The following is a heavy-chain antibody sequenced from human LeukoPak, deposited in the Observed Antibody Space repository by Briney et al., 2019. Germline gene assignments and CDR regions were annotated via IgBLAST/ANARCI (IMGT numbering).Heavy chain of an antibody. CDR1: GFTFSSYG. D-gene: IGHD3-22*01. CDR3: ARAGSGYYYGHYFDY. V-gene: IGHV3-33*01. Sequence: GGSLRLSCAASGFTFSSYGMHWVRQAPGKGLEWVAVIWYDGSNKYYADSVKGRFTISRDNSKNTLYLRMNSLRAEDTAVYYCARAGSGYYYGHYFDYWGQGTLVTVSS. J-gene: IGHJ4*02. CDR2: IWYDGSNK.